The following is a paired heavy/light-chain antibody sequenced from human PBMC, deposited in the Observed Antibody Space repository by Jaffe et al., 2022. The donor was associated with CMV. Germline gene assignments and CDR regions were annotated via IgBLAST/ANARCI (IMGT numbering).Light chain of an antibody. J-gene: IGLJ2*01. CDR2: EVS. Sequence: QSALTQPPSASGSPGQSVTISCTGTSSDVGGYNYVSWYQQHPGKAPKLMIYEVSKRPSGVPDRFSGSKSGNTASLTVSGLQAEDEADYYCSSYAGSNGGVFGGGTKLTVL. CDR1: SSDVGGYNY. V-gene: IGLV2-8*01. CDR3: SSYAGSNGGV.
Heavy chain of an antibody. CDR3: ARDRVWRYYDSSGYYDAFDI. D-gene: IGHD3-22*01. Sequence: QVQLVESGGGLVKPGGSLRLSCAASGFTFSDYYMSWIRQAPGKGLEWVSYISSSGSTIYYADSVKGRFTISRDNAKNSLYLQMNSLRAEDTAVYYCARDRVWRYYDSSGYYDAFDIWGQGTMVTVSS. CDR2: ISSSGSTI. CDR1: GFTFSDYY. V-gene: IGHV3-11*01. J-gene: IGHJ3*02.